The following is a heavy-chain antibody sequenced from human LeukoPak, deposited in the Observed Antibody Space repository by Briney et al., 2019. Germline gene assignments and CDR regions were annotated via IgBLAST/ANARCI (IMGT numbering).Heavy chain of an antibody. D-gene: IGHD6-19*01. V-gene: IGHV3-9*01. J-gene: IGHJ4*02. CDR1: GFTLDNYA. CDR2: ISWNSGYI. CDR3: AKVRGTYSSGYFFHY. Sequence: PGRSLRLSCAASGFTLDNYAMHWVRQAPGKGLEWLSIISWNSGYIGYADSVKGRFTISRDNAKKSLDLQMNSLRAEDTAFYYCAKVRGTYSSGYFFHYWGQGTLVTVSS.